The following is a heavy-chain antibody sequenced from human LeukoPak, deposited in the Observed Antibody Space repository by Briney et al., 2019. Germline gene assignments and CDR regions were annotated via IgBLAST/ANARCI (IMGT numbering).Heavy chain of an antibody. D-gene: IGHD3-22*01. CDR3: ARDYYDSSGPYYYYYGMDV. CDR2: IYYSGST. CDR1: GGSISSYY. Sequence: SETLSLTCTVSGGSISSYYWSWIRQPPRKGLEWIGYIYYSGSTNYNPSLKSRVTISVDTSKNQFSLKLSSVTAADTAVYYCARDYYDSSGPYYYYYGMDVWGQGTTVTVSS. V-gene: IGHV4-59*01. J-gene: IGHJ6*02.